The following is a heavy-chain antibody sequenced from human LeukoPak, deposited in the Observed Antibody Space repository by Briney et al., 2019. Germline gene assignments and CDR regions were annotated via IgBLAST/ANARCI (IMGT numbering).Heavy chain of an antibody. CDR3: TTDGTYYGSGSYSPFGY. V-gene: IGHV3-15*01. CDR2: VKSKTDGGTT. J-gene: IGHJ4*02. CDR1: GFTFSKTW. D-gene: IGHD3-10*01. Sequence: GGSLRLSCAASGFTFSKTWMSWVRQAPGKGLEWVGRVKSKTDGGTTDYAAPVKGRFTISRDDSKNTLYLQMNSLKTEDTAVYYCTTDGTYYGSGSYSPFGYWGQGTLVTVSS.